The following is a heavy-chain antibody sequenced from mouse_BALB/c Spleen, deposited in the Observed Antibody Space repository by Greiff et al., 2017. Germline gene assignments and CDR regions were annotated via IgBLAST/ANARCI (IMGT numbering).Heavy chain of an antibody. CDR3: GRDDGKGIWLAY. V-gene: IGHV1-62-2*01. CDR2: FYPGSGSI. Sequence: QVQLQQSGAGLVKPGASVKLSCKASGYTFTEYIIHWVKQRSGQGLEWIGWFYPGSGSIKYNEKFKDKATLTADKSSSTVYMELSRLTSEDSAVYFWGRDDGKGIWLAYWGQGTLVTVSA. J-gene: IGHJ3*01. CDR1: GYTFTEYI.